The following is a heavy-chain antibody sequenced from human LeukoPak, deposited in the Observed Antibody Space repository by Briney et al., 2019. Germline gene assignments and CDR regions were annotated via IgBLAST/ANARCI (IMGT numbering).Heavy chain of an antibody. CDR2: IIPILGIA. CDR3: ARDFAPITMVRGVIIPPGY. Sequence: HVASVKVSCKASGGTFSSYAISWVRQAPGQGLEWMGRIIPILGIANYAQKFQGRVTITADKSTSTAYMELSSLRSEDTAVYYCARDFAPITMVRGVIIPPGYWGQGTLVTVSS. D-gene: IGHD3-10*01. CDR1: GGTFSSYA. J-gene: IGHJ4*02. V-gene: IGHV1-69*04.